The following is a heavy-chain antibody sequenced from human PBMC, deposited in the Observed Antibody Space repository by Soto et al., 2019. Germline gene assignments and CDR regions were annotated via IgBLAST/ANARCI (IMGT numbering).Heavy chain of an antibody. CDR1: GFTFTDYA. D-gene: IGHD1-26*01. CDR3: AHGWALYFQY. Sequence: PGGSLRLSCAASGFTFTDYAMSWVRQAPGKGLEWVSTSSGSGGSTFYADSVKGRFTISRDNLRNTLYPQMNSLRAEEKAVYYCAHGWALYFQYWGQGALVTVSS. CDR2: SSGSGGST. J-gene: IGHJ4*02. V-gene: IGHV3-23*01.